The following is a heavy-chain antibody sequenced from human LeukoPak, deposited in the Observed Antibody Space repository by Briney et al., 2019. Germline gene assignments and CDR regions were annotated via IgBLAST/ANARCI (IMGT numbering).Heavy chain of an antibody. CDR2: ISAYNGNT. Sequence: ASVKVSCKASGYTFTSYGISWVRQAPGRGLEWMGWISAYNGNTNYAQKLQGRVTMTTDTSTSTAYMELRSLRSDDTAVYYCARDRSRFLEWLPCYWGQGTLVTVSS. V-gene: IGHV1-18*01. D-gene: IGHD3-3*01. CDR1: GYTFTSYG. J-gene: IGHJ4*02. CDR3: ARDRSRFLEWLPCY.